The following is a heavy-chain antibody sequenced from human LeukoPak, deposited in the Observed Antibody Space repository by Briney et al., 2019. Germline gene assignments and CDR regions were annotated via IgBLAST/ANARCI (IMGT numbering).Heavy chain of an antibody. Sequence: GRSLRLSCAASGFTFSSYGMHWVRQAPGKGLEWVAVISYDGSNKYYADSVKGRFTISRDSSKNTLYLQMNSLRAEDTAVYYCAKVVGMTGTTSDYWGQGTLVTVSS. D-gene: IGHD1-1*01. CDR3: AKVVGMTGTTSDY. CDR2: ISYDGSNK. J-gene: IGHJ4*02. V-gene: IGHV3-30*18. CDR1: GFTFSSYG.